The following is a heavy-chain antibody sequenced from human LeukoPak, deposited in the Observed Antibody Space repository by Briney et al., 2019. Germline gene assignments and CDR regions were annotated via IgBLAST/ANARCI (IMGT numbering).Heavy chain of an antibody. D-gene: IGHD5-18*01. CDR2: IYYSGST. J-gene: IGHJ4*02. Sequence: SETLSLTCTVSGVSISNYYWSWIRQPPEKGLEWIGYIYYSGSTNYNPSLKSRVTMSMDTSKNQLSLKLTSVTAADTAVYFCATRPPGQQWVPYFDYWGQGSLVTVSS. CDR3: ATRPPGQQWVPYFDY. V-gene: IGHV4-59*01. CDR1: GVSISNYY.